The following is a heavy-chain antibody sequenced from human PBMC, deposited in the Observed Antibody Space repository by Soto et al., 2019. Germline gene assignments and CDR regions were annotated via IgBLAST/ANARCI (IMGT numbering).Heavy chain of an antibody. V-gene: IGHV5-51*01. D-gene: IGHD1-26*01. CDR3: AAKPRHDSAQLWPY. CDR1: GFAFSNYL. Sequence: GESLKISFKTSGFAFSNYLVGWVRQMPVKGFEWMGITYPGDSATKYSPSFQGHVTISSDKSTNTAYLQWSSLRASDTAIYFCAAKPRHDSAQLWPYWGQGTLVTVSS. CDR2: TYPGDSAT. J-gene: IGHJ4*02.